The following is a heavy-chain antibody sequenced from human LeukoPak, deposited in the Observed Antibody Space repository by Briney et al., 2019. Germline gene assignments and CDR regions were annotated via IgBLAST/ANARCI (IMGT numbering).Heavy chain of an antibody. V-gene: IGHV4-30-2*01. CDR2: IYESGST. Sequence: PSETLSLTCAVSGGSINSGGYSWSWIRQPPGKGLEWIGYIYESGSTYYNPSLKSRVTISVDRSKNQFSLKLSSVTAADTAVYYCARGSLYYSAEAAFDIWGQGTMVTVSS. CDR1: GGSINSGGYS. J-gene: IGHJ3*02. D-gene: IGHD3-10*01. CDR3: ARGSLYYSAEAAFDI.